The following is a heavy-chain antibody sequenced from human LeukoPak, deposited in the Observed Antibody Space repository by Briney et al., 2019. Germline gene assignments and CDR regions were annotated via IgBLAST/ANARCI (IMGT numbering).Heavy chain of an antibody. V-gene: IGHV4-59*01. CDR1: GGSISRYY. CDR2: IYYSGST. J-gene: IGHJ2*01. CDR3: ARLVGSSWYSWYFDL. D-gene: IGHD6-13*01. Sequence: PSETLSLTCTVSGGSISRYYWSWIRQPPGKGLEWIGYIYYSGSTNYNPSLKSRVTISVDTSKNQFSLKLSSVTAADTAVYYCARLVGSSWYSWYFDLWGRGTLVTVSS.